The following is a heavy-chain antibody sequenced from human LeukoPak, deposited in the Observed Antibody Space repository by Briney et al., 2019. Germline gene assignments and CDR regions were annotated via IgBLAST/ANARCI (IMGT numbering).Heavy chain of an antibody. Sequence: SETLSLTCTVSGGSISSGGYYWSWIRQPAGKGLEWIGRIYASGSTNYNPSLKSRVTISVDTSKNQFSLKLSSVTAADTAVYYCARAVTSSSSWYKWVNWFDPWGQGTLVTVSS. CDR3: ARAVTSSSSWYKWVNWFDP. D-gene: IGHD6-13*01. CDR2: IYASGST. CDR1: GGSISSGGYY. J-gene: IGHJ5*02. V-gene: IGHV4-61*02.